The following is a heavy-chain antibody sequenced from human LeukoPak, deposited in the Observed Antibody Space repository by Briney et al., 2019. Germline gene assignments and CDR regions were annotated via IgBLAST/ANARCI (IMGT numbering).Heavy chain of an antibody. J-gene: IGHJ3*02. Sequence: SSETLSLTCTVSGGSISSGGYYWSWIRQHPGKGLEWIGYIYYSGSTYYNPSLKSRVTISVDTSKNQFSLKLSSVTAADTAVYYCARFRGADAFDIWGQGTMVTVSS. D-gene: IGHD3-10*01. CDR3: ARFRGADAFDI. CDR1: GGSISSGGYY. V-gene: IGHV4-31*03. CDR2: IYYSGST.